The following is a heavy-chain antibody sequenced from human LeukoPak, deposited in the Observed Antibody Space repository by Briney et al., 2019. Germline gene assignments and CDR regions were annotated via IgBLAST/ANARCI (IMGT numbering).Heavy chain of an antibody. V-gene: IGHV4-39*01. CDR3: ARLLDHDYSDYYFDY. CDR2: ISYSGST. CDR1: GGSITTNNYY. J-gene: IGHJ4*02. Sequence: SETLSLTCTVSGGSITTNNYYWGWIRQPPGKGLEWIGMISYSGSTYYNPSLKSRVTISVDSSKNQFSLKLSSVTATDTAVYYCARLLDHDYSDYYFDYWGQGTLVTVSS. D-gene: IGHD4-11*01.